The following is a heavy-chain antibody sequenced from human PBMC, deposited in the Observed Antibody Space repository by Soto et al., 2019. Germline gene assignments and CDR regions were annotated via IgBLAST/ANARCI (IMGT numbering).Heavy chain of an antibody. D-gene: IGHD6-13*01. CDR2: IYHGGTT. J-gene: IGHJ4*02. V-gene: IGHV4-4*02. CDR1: GASITSREW. CDR3: ATSYGNAWYTY. Sequence: SETMSLTCAVAGASITSREWWNWVRQPPGRGLEWIGEIYHGGTTIYNPSLKSRVTISVDESKNHFTLKMTSVTVADTAVYYCATSYGNAWYTYWGQGTQVTVSS.